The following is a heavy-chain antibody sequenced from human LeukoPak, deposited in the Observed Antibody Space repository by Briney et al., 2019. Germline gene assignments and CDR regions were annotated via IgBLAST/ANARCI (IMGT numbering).Heavy chain of an antibody. CDR2: ISSNGGST. Sequence: GGSLRLSCAASGFTFSSYAMHWVRQAPGKGLEYVSAISSNGGSTYYANSVKGRLTISRDNSKNTLYLQMGSLRAEDMAVYYCAREGSSGQFDYWGQGTLVTVSS. J-gene: IGHJ4*02. CDR3: AREGSSGQFDY. D-gene: IGHD6-19*01. CDR1: GFTFSSYA. V-gene: IGHV3-64*01.